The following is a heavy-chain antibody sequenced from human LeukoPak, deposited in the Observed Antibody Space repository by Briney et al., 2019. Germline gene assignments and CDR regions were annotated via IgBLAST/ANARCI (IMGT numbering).Heavy chain of an antibody. J-gene: IGHJ4*01. D-gene: IGHD3-10*01. CDR2: ILHDGSHK. CDR1: GFNFYTYA. CDR3: EREIFGSGSYLDF. Sequence: GGSLRLSCAAPGFNFYTYAMHSVRQAPGQGLEWVALILHDGSHKFYSNSVSGKFTISRDNSKNTVYLQMNNLRPDDTAVYYCEREIFGSGSYLDFWGQGTLVTVSS. V-gene: IGHV3-33*01.